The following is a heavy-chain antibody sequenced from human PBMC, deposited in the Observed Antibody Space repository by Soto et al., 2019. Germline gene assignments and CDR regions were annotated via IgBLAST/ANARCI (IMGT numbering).Heavy chain of an antibody. V-gene: IGHV3-23*01. J-gene: IGHJ2*01. CDR1: GFAFSRNA. D-gene: IGHD7-27*01. CDR2: VSADGGWT. Sequence: GGSLRLSCEASGFAFSRNAITWVRQAPGKGLEWVSSVSADGGWTYYAASVKGRFTISRDNSKNTVFLQMNTLSAEDSAIYFCVKDQTGDLVWYFDLWGRGTLVTVSS. CDR3: VKDQTGDLVWYFDL.